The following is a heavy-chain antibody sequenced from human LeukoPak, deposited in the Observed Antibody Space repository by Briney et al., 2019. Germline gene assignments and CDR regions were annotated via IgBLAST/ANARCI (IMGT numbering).Heavy chain of an antibody. CDR2: INPNSGGT. D-gene: IGHD3-10*01. Sequence: ASVKVSCKASGYTFTGYYMHWMRQAPGQGLEWMGWINPNSGGTNYAQKFQGRVTMTRDTSISTAYMELSRLRSDDTAVYYCARGVLWFGEFIDYWGQGTLVTVSS. V-gene: IGHV1-2*02. CDR1: GYTFTGYY. J-gene: IGHJ4*02. CDR3: ARGVLWFGEFIDY.